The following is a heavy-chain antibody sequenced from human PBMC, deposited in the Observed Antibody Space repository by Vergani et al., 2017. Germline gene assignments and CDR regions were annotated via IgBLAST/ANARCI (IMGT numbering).Heavy chain of an antibody. CDR2: IRYDGSNK. Sequence: QVQLVESGGGVVQPGGSLRLSCAASGFTFSSYGMHWVRQAPGKGLEWVAFIRYDGSNKYYADSVKGRFTISRDNSKNTLYLQMNSLRAEDTAVYYCARMYGDYVSYFDYWGQGTLVTVSS. J-gene: IGHJ4*02. V-gene: IGHV3-30*02. CDR1: GFTFSSYG. CDR3: ARMYGDYVSYFDY. D-gene: IGHD4-17*01.